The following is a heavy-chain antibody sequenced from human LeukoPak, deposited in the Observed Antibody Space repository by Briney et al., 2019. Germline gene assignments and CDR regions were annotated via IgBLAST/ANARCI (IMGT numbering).Heavy chain of an antibody. J-gene: IGHJ4*02. Sequence: GGSLRLSCAASEFTVSSNYMSWVRQAPGKGLEWVSVIYSGGSTYYADSVKGRFTISRDNSKNTLYLQMNSLRAEDTAVYYCARLGSRAFDYWGQGTLVTVSS. CDR1: EFTVSSNY. CDR2: IYSGGST. CDR3: ARLGSRAFDY. D-gene: IGHD3-10*01. V-gene: IGHV3-66*01.